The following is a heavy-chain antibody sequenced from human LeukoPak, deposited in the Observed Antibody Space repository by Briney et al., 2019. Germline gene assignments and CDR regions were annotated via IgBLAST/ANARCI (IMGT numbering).Heavy chain of an antibody. Sequence: GGSLRLSCAASGFTFSRYSMRWVRQAPGKGREWVSYISSSSGTIYHADSVKGRFTISRDNAKNSLYLQMNSLRDDDTAVYYCARERFGDFDYGGQGTLVTVSS. D-gene: IGHD3-10*01. CDR3: ARERFGDFDY. V-gene: IGHV3-48*02. CDR1: GFTFSRYS. CDR2: ISSSSGTI. J-gene: IGHJ4*02.